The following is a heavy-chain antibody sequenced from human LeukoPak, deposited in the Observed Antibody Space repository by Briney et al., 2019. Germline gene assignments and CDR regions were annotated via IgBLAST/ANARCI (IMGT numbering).Heavy chain of an antibody. Sequence: VGSLRLSCAASGFTFSSYSMNWVRQAPGRGLEWVSSISSSSSYIYYADSVKGRFTISRDNAKNSLYLQMNSLRAEDTAVYYCARDGETYYDFWSGYPDYWGQGTLVTVSS. CDR2: ISSSSSYI. CDR3: ARDGETYYDFWSGYPDY. J-gene: IGHJ4*02. D-gene: IGHD3-3*01. V-gene: IGHV3-21*01. CDR1: GFTFSSYS.